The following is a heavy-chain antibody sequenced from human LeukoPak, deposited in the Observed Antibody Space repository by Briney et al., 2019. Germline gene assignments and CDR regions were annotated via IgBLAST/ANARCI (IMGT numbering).Heavy chain of an antibody. D-gene: IGHD2-2*01. V-gene: IGHV1-2*02. CDR3: ARGGEVPAAIEEWFDP. J-gene: IGHJ5*02. CDR2: INPNSGGT. Sequence: ASVKVSCKASGYTFTGYYMHWVRRAPGQGLEWMGWINPNSGGTNYAQKFQGRVTMTRDTSISTAYMELSRLRSDDTAVYYCARGGEVPAAIEEWFDPWGQGTLVTVSS. CDR1: GYTFTGYY.